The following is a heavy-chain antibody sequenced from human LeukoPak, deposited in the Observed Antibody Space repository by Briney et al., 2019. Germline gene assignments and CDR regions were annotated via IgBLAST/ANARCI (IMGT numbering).Heavy chain of an antibody. V-gene: IGHV1-69*04. CDR2: IIPILGKT. Sequence: SVKVSCNASGGTFNSYPISWVRQAPGQGLEWMRRIIPILGKTHYAQKFQRRVTITAHKSKITAYMELPSLIFEETAVYYCSRESPTKIAAAGTGYFYYWGQGTLVTVSS. J-gene: IGHJ4*02. CDR1: GGTFNSYP. D-gene: IGHD6-13*01. CDR3: SRESPTKIAAAGTGYFYY.